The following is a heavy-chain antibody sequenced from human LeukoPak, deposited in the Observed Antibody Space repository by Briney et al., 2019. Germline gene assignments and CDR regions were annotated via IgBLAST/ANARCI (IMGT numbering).Heavy chain of an antibody. CDR3: TTDSYYDILTGYSFFDY. V-gene: IGHV3-15*01. Sequence: PGGSLRLSCAASGYTFSTYTLHWVRQAPGKGLEWVGRIKSKTDGGTTDYAAPVKGRFTISRDDSKNTLYLQMNSLKTEDTAVYYRTTDSYYDILTGYSFFDYWGQGTLVTVSS. J-gene: IGHJ4*02. D-gene: IGHD3-9*01. CDR2: IKSKTDGGTT. CDR1: GYTFSTYT.